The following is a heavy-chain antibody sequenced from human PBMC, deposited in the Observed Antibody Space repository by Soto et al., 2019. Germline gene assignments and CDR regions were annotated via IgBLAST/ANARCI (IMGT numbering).Heavy chain of an antibody. CDR2: IITIIGIA. J-gene: IGHJ4*02. CDR3: AGGVGTRDLYCRRGSCYAY. D-gene: IGHD2-15*01. CDR1: GGTLSSYT. Sequence: QVQLVQSGAEVKKPGSSVKVSCKASGGTLSSYTFNWVRQAHGQGLEWMARIITIIGIANYAQKFQGRVTRSADKSTSTVYMELSSLRPEDTAVYYCAGGVGTRDLYCRRGSCYAYWGQGALVTVSS. V-gene: IGHV1-69*02.